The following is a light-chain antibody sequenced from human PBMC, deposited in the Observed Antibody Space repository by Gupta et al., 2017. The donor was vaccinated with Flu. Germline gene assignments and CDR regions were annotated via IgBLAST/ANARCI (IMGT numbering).Light chain of an antibody. CDR2: AAS. CDR3: QQSDSIPWT. Sequence: DIQMTQSPSSLSASVGDRVTITCRASQSIRNYLNWCQQKPGKAPKLLIYAASNLQSGVPSSFSGSGSGTNFTLTISSLQPEDFATYFCQQSDSIPWTFGQGTKVESK. J-gene: IGKJ1*01. CDR1: QSIRNY. V-gene: IGKV1-39*01.